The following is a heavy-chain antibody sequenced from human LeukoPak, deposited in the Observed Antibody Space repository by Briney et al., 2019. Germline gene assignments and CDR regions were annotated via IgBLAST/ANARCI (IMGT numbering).Heavy chain of an antibody. CDR3: AKDAEQWLIRSFDY. J-gene: IGHJ4*02. D-gene: IGHD6-19*01. Sequence: GGSLRLSCAASGFTFISYARYAMSWVRQAPGKGLEWVSGISGSGDSTYYADSEKGRFTISRDNSKNTLYLKMNSLRAEDTALYYCAKDAEQWLIRSFDYWGQGTLVTVSS. CDR2: ISGSGDST. V-gene: IGHV3-23*01. CDR1: GFTFISYARYA.